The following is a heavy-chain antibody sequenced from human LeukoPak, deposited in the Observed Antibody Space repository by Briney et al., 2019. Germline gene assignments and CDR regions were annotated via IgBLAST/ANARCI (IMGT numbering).Heavy chain of an antibody. CDR2: IYDSGST. D-gene: IGHD1-26*01. CDR3: ASFRWSGSYYAYFDY. V-gene: IGHV4-59*01. J-gene: IGHJ4*02. Sequence: SETLSLTCTVSAGAITSYYWSWIRQPPGKGLEWIGYIYDSGSTNYNPSLKSRVTISVDTSKNQLSLKLSSVTAADTAVYYCASFRWSGSYYAYFDYWGQGTLVTVSS. CDR1: AGAITSYY.